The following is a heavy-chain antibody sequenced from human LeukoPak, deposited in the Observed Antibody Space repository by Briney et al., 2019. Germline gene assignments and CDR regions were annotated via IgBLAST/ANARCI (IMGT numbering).Heavy chain of an antibody. CDR1: GFTLSSYE. D-gene: IGHD3-10*01. J-gene: IGHJ6*02. CDR3: ARSGAGGGYYYYYGMDV. CDR2: ISSSGSTI. Sequence: GGSLRLSCAASGFTLSSYEMNWVRQAPGKGLEWVSYISSSGSTIYYADSVKGRFTISRDNAKNSLYLQMNSLRAEDTAVYYCARSGAGGGYYYYYGMDVWGQGTTVTVSS. V-gene: IGHV3-48*03.